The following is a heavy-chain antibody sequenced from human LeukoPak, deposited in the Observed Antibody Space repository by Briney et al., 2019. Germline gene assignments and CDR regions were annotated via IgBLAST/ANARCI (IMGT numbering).Heavy chain of an antibody. V-gene: IGHV4-39*07. Sequence: SETLSLTCTVSGGSISSSSYYWGWIRQPPGKGLEWIGSIYYSGSTYYNPSLKSRVTISVDTSKNQFSLKLSSVTAADTAVYYCERGEQWLRNSFDYWGQGTLVTVSS. CDR3: ERGEQWLRNSFDY. CDR2: IYYSGST. CDR1: GGSISSSSYY. J-gene: IGHJ4*02. D-gene: IGHD6-19*01.